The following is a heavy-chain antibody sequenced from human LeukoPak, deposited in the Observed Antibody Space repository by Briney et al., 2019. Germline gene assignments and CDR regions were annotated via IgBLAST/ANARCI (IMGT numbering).Heavy chain of an antibody. Sequence: SETLSLTCTVSGGSMTDNSWNWIRQPPGKGLEWIGYMSYGGSTNYNPSLKSRVTISVDTSKNQFSLKLSSVTAADTAMFYCARVLPVSSGWHYFDYWGQGTLVTVSS. J-gene: IGHJ4*02. CDR3: ARVLPVSSGWHYFDY. CDR2: MSYGGST. V-gene: IGHV4-59*01. D-gene: IGHD6-19*01. CDR1: GGSMTDNS.